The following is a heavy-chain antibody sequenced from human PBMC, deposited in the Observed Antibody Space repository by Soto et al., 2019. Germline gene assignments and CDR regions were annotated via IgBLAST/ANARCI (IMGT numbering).Heavy chain of an antibody. CDR2: INHSGST. CDR1: GGSFSGYY. Sequence: SETLSLTCAVYGGSFSGYYWSWIRQPPGKGLEWIGEINHSGSTNYNPSLKSRVTISVDTSKNQFSLKLSSVTAADTAVYYCARGGVFLSRYYPTPFDYCCQGTLLTASS. CDR3: ARGGVFLSRYYPTPFDY. J-gene: IGHJ4*02. D-gene: IGHD3-3*01. V-gene: IGHV4-34*01.